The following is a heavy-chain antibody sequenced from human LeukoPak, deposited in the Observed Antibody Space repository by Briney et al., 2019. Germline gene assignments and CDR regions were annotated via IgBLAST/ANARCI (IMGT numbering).Heavy chain of an antibody. J-gene: IGHJ4*02. CDR1: GFTFSSYA. V-gene: IGHV3-30-3*01. CDR2: ISYGGSNK. Sequence: GGSLRLSCAASGFTFSSYAMHWVRQAPGKRLEWVAVISYGGSNKYYADSVKGRFTISRDNSKNTLYLQMNSLRAEDTAVYYCAGDGSGSYHFDYWGQGTLVTVSS. D-gene: IGHD1-26*01. CDR3: AGDGSGSYHFDY.